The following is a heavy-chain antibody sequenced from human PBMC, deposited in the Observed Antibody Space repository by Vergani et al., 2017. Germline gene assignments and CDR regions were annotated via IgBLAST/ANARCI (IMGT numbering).Heavy chain of an antibody. V-gene: IGHV1-24*01. CDR1: GYSLTELT. D-gene: IGHD3-22*01. J-gene: IGHJ4*02. Sequence: QVQLVQSGSEVRKPGASVKVSCQVSGYSLTELTIHWVRQAPGKGLEWMGGFDPEHGEVTFAHHIQGRVTMTEERSTDTDYMELSSLRPEDTALYYCAIVTDYYESSGYYLDYWGQGTLVTVSS. CDR2: FDPEHGEV. CDR3: AIVTDYYESSGYYLDY.